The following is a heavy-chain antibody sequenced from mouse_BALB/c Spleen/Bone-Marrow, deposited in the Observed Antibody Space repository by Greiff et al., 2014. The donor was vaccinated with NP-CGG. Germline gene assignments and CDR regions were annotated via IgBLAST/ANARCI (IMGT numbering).Heavy chain of an antibody. Sequence: EVQLQESGPELVKPGASVKMSCEASGYTFTSYVMHWVKQKPGQGLEWIGYINPYNDGTKYNEKFKGEATLTSDKSSSTAYMELSSLTSEDSAVYYCAREGVDYFDYWGQGTTLTVSS. CDR3: AREGVDYFDY. CDR1: GYTFTSYV. CDR2: INPYNDGT. V-gene: IGHV1-14*01. J-gene: IGHJ2*01.